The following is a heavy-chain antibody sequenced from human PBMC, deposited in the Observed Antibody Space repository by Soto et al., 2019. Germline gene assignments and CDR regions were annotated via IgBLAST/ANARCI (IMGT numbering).Heavy chain of an antibody. CDR2: ISLYNGNT. D-gene: IGHD2-2*01. J-gene: IGHJ4*02. CDR1: DFSFTSHG. CDR3: AIYHLELFHFDY. V-gene: IGHV1-18*04. Sequence: ASVKVSCKAYDFSFTSHGISWVRQAPGQGLEWMGWISLYNGNTNYAQQFQGRVTMTPDTSTSTAYMELRSLRSDDTAMYFCAIYHLELFHFDYWGQGTLVTVSS.